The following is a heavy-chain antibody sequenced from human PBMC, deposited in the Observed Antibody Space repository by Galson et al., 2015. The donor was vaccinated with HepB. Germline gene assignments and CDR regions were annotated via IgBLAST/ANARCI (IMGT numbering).Heavy chain of an antibody. J-gene: IGHJ4*02. CDR1: GFTFNNYA. CDR2: ISGNGGST. CDR3: AREGYSLYTSSWLDY. D-gene: IGHD6-13*01. Sequence: SLRLSCAASGFTFNNYAMTWVRQAPGKGLEWVSGISGNGGSTYYADSVKGRFSISRDNSKNTLYLQMNSLRAEDTALYYCAREGYSLYTSSWLDYWGQGTLVTVSS. V-gene: IGHV3-23*01.